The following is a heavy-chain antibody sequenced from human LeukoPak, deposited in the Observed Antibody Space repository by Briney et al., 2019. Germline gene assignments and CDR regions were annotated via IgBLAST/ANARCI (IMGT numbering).Heavy chain of an antibody. D-gene: IGHD3-22*01. V-gene: IGHV4-31*03. CDR2: IYYSGST. Sequence: SETLSLTCTDSGGSISSGGYYWSWIRQHPGKGLEWIGYIYYSGSTYYNPSLKSRVTISVDTSKNQFSLKLSSVTAADTAVYYCARGGDSSGYYYADAFDIWGQGTMVTVSS. CDR3: ARGGDSSGYYYADAFDI. J-gene: IGHJ3*02. CDR1: GGSISSGGYY.